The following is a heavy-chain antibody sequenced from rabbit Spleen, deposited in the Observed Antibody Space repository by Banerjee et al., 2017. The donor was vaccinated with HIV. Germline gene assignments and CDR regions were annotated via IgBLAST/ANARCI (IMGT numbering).Heavy chain of an antibody. V-gene: IGHV1S40*01. J-gene: IGHJ2*01. D-gene: IGHD3-1*01. CDR1: GFSFSISYY. CDR2: IYTGDGST. CDR3: ARAHASAVLTDAFDP. Sequence: QSLEESGGDLVKPGASLTLTCTASGFSFSISYYMCWVRQAPGKGLEWIACIYTGDGSTYYASWVNGRFTISKTSSTTVTLQMTSLTAADTATYFCARAHASAVLTDAFDPWGPGTLVTVS.